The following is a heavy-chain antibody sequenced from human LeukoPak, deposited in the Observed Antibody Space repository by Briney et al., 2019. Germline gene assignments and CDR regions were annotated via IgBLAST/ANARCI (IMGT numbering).Heavy chain of an antibody. J-gene: IGHJ4*02. V-gene: IGHV3-30*18. CDR3: AKDSMVRGENYFDY. D-gene: IGHD3-10*01. Sequence: GGSLRHSCAAPGVTLSSYGMHWVRQAPGKGLEWVAVISYDGSNKYYADSVKGRFTISRDNSKNTLYLQMNSLRAEDTAVYYCAKDSMVRGENYFDYWGQGTLVTVSS. CDR2: ISYDGSNK. CDR1: GVTLSSYG.